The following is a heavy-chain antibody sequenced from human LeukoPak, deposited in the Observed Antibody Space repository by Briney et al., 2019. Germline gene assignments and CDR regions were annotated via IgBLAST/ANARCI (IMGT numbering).Heavy chain of an antibody. Sequence: GESLRLPCAVSGFTFSSYWMSWVRQPPAKGLEWVANIKQDGSEKYYVDSVKGRFTISRDNAKNSLYLQRNSLRAEDTDVYYCARSGEVWPPFYWGQGTLVTVSS. CDR1: GFTFSSYW. CDR2: IKQDGSEK. D-gene: IGHD2-15*01. J-gene: IGHJ4*02. V-gene: IGHV3-7*05. CDR3: ARSGEVWPPFY.